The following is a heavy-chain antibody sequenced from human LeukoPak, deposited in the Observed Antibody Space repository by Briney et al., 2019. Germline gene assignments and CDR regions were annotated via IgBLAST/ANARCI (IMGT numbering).Heavy chain of an antibody. Sequence: SETLSLTCTVSGYSISSGYYWGWIRQPPGKGLEWIGSIYYSGSTYYNPSLKSRVTISVDTSKNQFSLKLSSVTAADTAVYYCASLYTYDYVWGSYLFYFDYWGQGTLVTVSS. D-gene: IGHD3-16*01. CDR1: GYSISSGYY. CDR2: IYYSGST. CDR3: ASLYTYDYVWGSYLFYFDY. V-gene: IGHV4-38-2*02. J-gene: IGHJ4*02.